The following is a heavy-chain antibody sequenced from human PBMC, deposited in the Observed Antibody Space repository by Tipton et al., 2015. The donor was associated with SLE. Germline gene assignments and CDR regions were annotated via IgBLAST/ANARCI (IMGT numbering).Heavy chain of an antibody. CDR2: ISSSSSTI. V-gene: IGHV3-48*01. J-gene: IGHJ4*02. Sequence: GSLRLSCAASGFTRSYGMNWVRQAPGKGLEWISYISSSSSTIYYANSVQGRFTVSRDNAKNTLYLQLNSLGAEDTAVYYCARVSAWYYFDTWGQGTLVTVSS. CDR3: ARVSAWYYFDT. D-gene: IGHD6-19*01. CDR1: GFTRSYG.